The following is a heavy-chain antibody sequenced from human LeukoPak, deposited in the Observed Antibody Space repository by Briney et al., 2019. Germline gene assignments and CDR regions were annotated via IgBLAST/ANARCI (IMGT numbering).Heavy chain of an antibody. Sequence: SETLSLTCTVSGGSFSSYYWSWIRQPAGKGLEWIGRIYTSGRTNYNPSLKSRVTMSVDTSKNQFSLKLSSVTAADTAVYYCARMYGYTYGRMAPLDYWGQGTLVTVSS. CDR2: IYTSGRT. V-gene: IGHV4-4*07. CDR3: ARMYGYTYGRMAPLDY. J-gene: IGHJ4*02. D-gene: IGHD5-18*01. CDR1: GGSFSSYY.